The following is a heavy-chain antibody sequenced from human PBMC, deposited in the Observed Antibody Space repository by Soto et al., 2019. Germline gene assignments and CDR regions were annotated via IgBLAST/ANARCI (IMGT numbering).Heavy chain of an antibody. J-gene: IGHJ5*02. CDR3: AREYGSGSSPPWFDP. Sequence: EVQLVESGGGVVWPGGSLRLSCAASGFTFDDYGMSWVRQVPGKGLEWVSGSSSNGDKTGYADSVKGRFTISRDNAKNSLYLQMNSLRVEDTALYHCAREYGSGSSPPWFDPWGQGTLVTVSS. V-gene: IGHV3-20*01. CDR1: GFTFDDYG. CDR2: SSSNGDKT. D-gene: IGHD3-10*01.